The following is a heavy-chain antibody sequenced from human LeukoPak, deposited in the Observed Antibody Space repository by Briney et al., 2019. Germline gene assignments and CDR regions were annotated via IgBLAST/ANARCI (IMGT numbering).Heavy chain of an antibody. CDR1: GGSISSYY. CDR2: IYYSGST. CDR3: ARGAGNYYFYGMDV. J-gene: IGHJ6*02. Sequence: SETLSLTCTVSGGSISSYYWSWIRQPPGKGLEWIGYIYYSGSTNYNPSLKSRVTISVDTSKNQFSLKLSSVTAADTAVYYCARGAGNYYFYGMDVWGQGTTVTVSS. V-gene: IGHV4-59*01.